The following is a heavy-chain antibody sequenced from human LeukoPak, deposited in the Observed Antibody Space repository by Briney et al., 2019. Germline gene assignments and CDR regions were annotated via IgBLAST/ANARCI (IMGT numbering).Heavy chain of an antibody. V-gene: IGHV3-30*02. D-gene: IGHD6-19*01. Sequence: SGGSLRLSCAASGFTFSSYGMHWVRQAPGKGLEWVAFIRYDGSNKYYADSVKGRFTISRDNSKNTLYLQMNSLRAEDTAVYYCARDVRTYSSAFDYWGQGTLVTVSS. CDR3: ARDVRTYSSAFDY. CDR1: GFTFSSYG. CDR2: IRYDGSNK. J-gene: IGHJ4*02.